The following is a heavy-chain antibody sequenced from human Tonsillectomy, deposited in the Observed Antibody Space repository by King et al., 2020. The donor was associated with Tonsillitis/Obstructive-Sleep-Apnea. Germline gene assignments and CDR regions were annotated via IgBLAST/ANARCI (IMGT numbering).Heavy chain of an antibody. CDR2: IYPGDSDT. V-gene: IGHV5-51*01. Sequence: QLVQSGAEVKKPGESLKISCKGSGYSFTSYWIGWVRQMPGKGLEWMGIIYPGDSDTRYSPSFQGQVTISADKSISTAYLQWSSLKASDTAMYFCARLLAPIWEEDIVEVPAANDAFDIWGQGTMVTVSS. D-gene: IGHD2-2*01. CDR1: GYSFTSYW. J-gene: IGHJ3*02. CDR3: ARLLAPIWEEDIVEVPAANDAFDI.